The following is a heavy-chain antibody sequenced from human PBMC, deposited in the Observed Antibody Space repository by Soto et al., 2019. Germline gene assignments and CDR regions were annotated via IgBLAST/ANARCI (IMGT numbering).Heavy chain of an antibody. CDR2: AYYRSKWYN. CDR3: ARGNRGLDR. CDR1: GDSVSRDSAA. J-gene: IGHJ5*02. Sequence: PSQTLSLTCVISGDSVSRDSAAWNWIRQSPSRGLEWLGRAYYRSKWYNEYAVSMKGRITINPDTSNNQFSLQLISVTPEDTALYYCARGNRGLDRWGQGTLVTVSS. V-gene: IGHV6-1*01.